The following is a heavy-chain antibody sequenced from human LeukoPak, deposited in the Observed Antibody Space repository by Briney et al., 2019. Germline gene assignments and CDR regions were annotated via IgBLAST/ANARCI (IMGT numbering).Heavy chain of an antibody. CDR1: RFTFSSYS. J-gene: IGHJ4*02. V-gene: IGHV3-21*01. CDR2: ISSSSSYI. Sequence: GGSLRLSCAASRFTFSSYSMNWVRQAPGKGLEWVSSISSSSSYIYYADSVKGRFTISRDNAKNSLYLQMNSLRAEDTAVYYCARDLGGPYSSSSPFDYWGQGTLVTVSS. D-gene: IGHD6-6*01. CDR3: ARDLGGPYSSSSPFDY.